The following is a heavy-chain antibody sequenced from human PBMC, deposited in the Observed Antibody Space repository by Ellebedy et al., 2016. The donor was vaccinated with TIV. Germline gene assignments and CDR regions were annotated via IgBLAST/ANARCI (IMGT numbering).Heavy chain of an antibody. V-gene: IGHV1-2*02. Sequence: ASVKVSCKASDYNFVDFYIQWVRQVPGQGLEWMGWVNPDSGVTKYAQKFQGRVTMSRDTSISTAYLEVSRLTSDDTAIYYCARDRYYETTGTNVFDIWGQGTRVTVSS. CDR2: VNPDSGVT. CDR1: DYNFVDFY. CDR3: ARDRYYETTGTNVFDI. J-gene: IGHJ3*02. D-gene: IGHD3-9*01.